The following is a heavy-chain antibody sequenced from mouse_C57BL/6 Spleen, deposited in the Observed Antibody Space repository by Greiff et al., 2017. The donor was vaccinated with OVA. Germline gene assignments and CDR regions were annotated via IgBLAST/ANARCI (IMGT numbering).Heavy chain of an antibody. CDR3: ARRGYDYDVPFAY. D-gene: IGHD2-4*01. Sequence: VQLQQPGAELVKPGASVKLSCKASGYTFTSYWMQWVKQRPGQGLEWIGEIDPSDSYTNYNQKFKGKATLTVDTSSSTAYMQLSSLTSEDSAVYYCARRGYDYDVPFAYWGQGTLVTVSA. J-gene: IGHJ3*01. V-gene: IGHV1-50*01. CDR2: IDPSDSYT. CDR1: GYTFTSYW.